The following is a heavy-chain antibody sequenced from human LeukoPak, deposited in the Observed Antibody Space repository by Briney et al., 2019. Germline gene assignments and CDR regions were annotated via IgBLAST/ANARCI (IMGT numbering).Heavy chain of an antibody. CDR1: GGSYSGYY. CDR3: ARQTAGLLWFGELLGNWFDP. V-gene: IGHV4-34*01. J-gene: IGHJ5*02. CDR2: INHSGST. Sequence: SETLSLTCAVYGGSYSGYYWSWIRQPPGKGLEWIGEINHSGSTNYNPSLKSRVTISVDTSKNQFSLKLSSVTAADTAAYYCARQTAGLLWFGELLGNWFDPWGQGTLVTVSS. D-gene: IGHD3-10*01.